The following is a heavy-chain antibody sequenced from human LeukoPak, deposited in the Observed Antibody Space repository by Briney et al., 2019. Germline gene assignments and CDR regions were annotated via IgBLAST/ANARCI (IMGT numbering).Heavy chain of an antibody. J-gene: IGHJ3*02. CDR1: GFTFSSNS. Sequence: GGSLRLSCAASGFTFSSNSMNWVRQAPGKGLEWISYISSSSSTIYYADSVKGRFTISRDNAKNSLYLQMNSLRAEDTAVYYCARGSDRGITLIPDAFDIWGQGTMVTVSS. CDR2: ISSSSSTI. D-gene: IGHD3-22*01. V-gene: IGHV3-48*04. CDR3: ARGSDRGITLIPDAFDI.